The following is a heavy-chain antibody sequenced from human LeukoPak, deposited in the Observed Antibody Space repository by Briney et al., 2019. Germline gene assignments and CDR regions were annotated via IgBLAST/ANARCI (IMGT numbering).Heavy chain of an antibody. D-gene: IGHD6-6*01. Sequence: PSETLSLTCTVSGGSISSYYWSWIRQPAGKGLEWIGRIYTSGSTNYNPSLKSRVTMSVDTSKNQFSLKLSSVTAADTAVYYCARAGLSYSSSSYAFDIWGQGTMVTVSS. J-gene: IGHJ3*02. CDR3: ARAGLSYSSSSYAFDI. V-gene: IGHV4-4*07. CDR1: GGSISSYY. CDR2: IYTSGST.